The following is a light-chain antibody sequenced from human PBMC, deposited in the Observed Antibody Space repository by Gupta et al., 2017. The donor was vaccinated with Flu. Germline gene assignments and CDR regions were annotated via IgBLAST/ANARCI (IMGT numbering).Light chain of an antibody. V-gene: IGKV1-39*01. CDR1: QGIKDY. CDR3: QQSYSSPRT. J-gene: IGKJ2*01. CDR2: AAS. Sequence: DIQMTQSPSSLSASVGDRVTITCRASQGIKDYLNWYQQKPGKAPKLLIYAASSLQSGVPSRFSGSGSRTDFSLTITSLQPEDSATYYCQQSYSSPRTFGQGTKVDIK.